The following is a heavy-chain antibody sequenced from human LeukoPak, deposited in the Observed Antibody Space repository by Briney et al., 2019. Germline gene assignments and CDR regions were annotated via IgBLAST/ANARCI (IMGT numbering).Heavy chain of an antibody. CDR1: GFTFSSYE. CDR3: ARDQGIAAAGIDY. CDR2: ISSSGSTI. V-gene: IGHV3-48*03. Sequence: GGSLRLSCAASGFTFSSYEMNWVRQATGKGLEWVSYISSSGSTIYYADSVKGRFTISRDNAKNSLYLQMNSVRAEDTAVYYSARDQGIAAAGIDYWGQGTLVTVSS. J-gene: IGHJ4*02. D-gene: IGHD6-13*01.